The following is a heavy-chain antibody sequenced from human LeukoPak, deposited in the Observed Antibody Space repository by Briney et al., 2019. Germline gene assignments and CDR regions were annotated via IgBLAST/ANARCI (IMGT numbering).Heavy chain of an antibody. D-gene: IGHD1-26*01. CDR3: ARVVGATTSYYYYYYMDV. Sequence: GGSLRLSCAASGFTVSSNYMSWVRQAPGKGLEWVSVIYSGGSTYYADSVKGRFTISRDNSKNTLYLQMNSLRAEDTAVYYCARVVGATTSYYYYYYMDVWGKGTTVTVSS. CDR2: IYSGGST. V-gene: IGHV3-66*02. J-gene: IGHJ6*03. CDR1: GFTVSSNY.